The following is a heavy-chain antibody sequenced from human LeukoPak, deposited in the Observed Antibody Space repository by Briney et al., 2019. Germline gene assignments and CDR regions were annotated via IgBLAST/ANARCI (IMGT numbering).Heavy chain of an antibody. Sequence: SETLSLTCTVSGGSISSYYWSWIRQPPGKGLEWIGRVYSGGTSYYNPSLKSRVTLSLDTSKNQFSLTLSSVTAADTAIYYCARGPPTDAFDIWGQGTMVTVSS. V-gene: IGHV4-4*07. CDR2: VYSGGTS. J-gene: IGHJ3*02. CDR3: ARGPPTDAFDI. CDR1: GGSISSYY.